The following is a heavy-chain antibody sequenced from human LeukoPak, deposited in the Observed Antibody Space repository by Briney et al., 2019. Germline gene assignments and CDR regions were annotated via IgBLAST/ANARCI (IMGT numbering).Heavy chain of an antibody. CDR1: GGSISSGGYY. Sequence: SQTLSLTCTVSGGSISSGGYYWRWIRQPPGKGREWIGYIYHSGSTYYNPSLKSRVTISVDRSKNQFSLKLSSVTAADTAVYYCARESGVSIEKGYCSGGSCYEPDYWGQGTLVTVSS. CDR3: ARESGVSIEKGYCSGGSCYEPDY. D-gene: IGHD2-15*01. CDR2: IYHSGST. J-gene: IGHJ4*02. V-gene: IGHV4-30-2*01.